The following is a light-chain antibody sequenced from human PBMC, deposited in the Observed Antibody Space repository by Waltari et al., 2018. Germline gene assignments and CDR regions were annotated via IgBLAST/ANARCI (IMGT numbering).Light chain of an antibody. V-gene: IGKV1-39*01. Sequence: DIQMTQSPSSLSASIGDRVPITCRTSRSINSFLNWYQQNPGKAPKLLIYAASNLQTDVPSRFSGSGSGTEYTLTISSLQPEDFATYYCQQSYGTPPNGFGQGTRLDI. CDR1: RSINSF. J-gene: IGKJ5*01. CDR2: AAS. CDR3: QQSYGTPPNG.